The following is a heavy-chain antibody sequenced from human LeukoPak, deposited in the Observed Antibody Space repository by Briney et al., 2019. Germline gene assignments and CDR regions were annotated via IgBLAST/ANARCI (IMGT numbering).Heavy chain of an antibody. Sequence: SETLSLTCTVSGGSISSSSYYWGWIRQPPGKGLEWIGSIYYSGSTYYNPSLKSRVTISVDTSKNQFSLKLSSVTAADTAVYYCARVKGYSGYDLNWYFDLWGRGTLVTVSS. J-gene: IGHJ2*01. CDR1: GGSISSSSYY. CDR3: ARVKGYSGYDLNWYFDL. D-gene: IGHD5-12*01. CDR2: IYYSGST. V-gene: IGHV4-39*07.